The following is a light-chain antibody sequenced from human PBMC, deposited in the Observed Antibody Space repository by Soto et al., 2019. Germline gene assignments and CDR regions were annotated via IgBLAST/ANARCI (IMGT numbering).Light chain of an antibody. CDR3: QQFNNWPHT. CDR1: QSVNQK. CDR2: VAS. V-gene: IGKV3-15*01. J-gene: IGKJ2*01. Sequence: EIVLTQSPATLSVSPGERATLSCRASQSVNQKLGWYQQKPGQAPRLLIYVASYRATGIPARFSGNGSGTEYTLTISNLQAEDFAVYYCQQFNNWPHTFGQGTKVDIK.